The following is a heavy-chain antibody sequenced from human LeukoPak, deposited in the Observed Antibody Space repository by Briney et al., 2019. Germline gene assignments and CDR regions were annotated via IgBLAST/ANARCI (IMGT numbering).Heavy chain of an antibody. V-gene: IGHV5-51*01. CDR2: IYPGDSDT. J-gene: IGHJ4*02. CDR1: GYSLTSYW. CDR3: ARRGYCSSTSCYAIDY. Sequence: GESLKISCKGSGYSLTSYWIGWVRQMPGKGLEWMGIIYPGDSDTRYSPSFQGQVTISVDKSISTAYLQWSSLKASDTAMYYCARRGYCSSTSCYAIDYWGQGTLVTVSS. D-gene: IGHD2-2*01.